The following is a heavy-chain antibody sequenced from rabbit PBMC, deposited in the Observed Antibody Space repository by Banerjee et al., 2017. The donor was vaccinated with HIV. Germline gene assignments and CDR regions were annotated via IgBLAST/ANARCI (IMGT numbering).Heavy chain of an antibody. CDR2: ISFGGSA. J-gene: IGHJ4*01. CDR3: ARGGSYFNL. CDR1: GFDFSSYW. Sequence: QEQLEETGGGLVQPGGSLSLSCKASGFDFSSYWMTWVRQAPGRGLEWIGYISFGGSADYASWVNGRFTISSNTNQNTVSLQMTSLTTADTATYFCARGGSYFNLWGPGTLVTVS. V-gene: IGHV1S47*01.